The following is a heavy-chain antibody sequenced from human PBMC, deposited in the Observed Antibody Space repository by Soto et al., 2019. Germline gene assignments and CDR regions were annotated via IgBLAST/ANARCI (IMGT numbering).Heavy chain of an antibody. V-gene: IGHV1-3*01. Sequence: QVQLVQSGAEVKKPGASVKVSCKASGYTFTSYAMHWVRQAPGQRLEWMGWINVGNGNTKYSQNFQGRVTITRDTSASTAYMELSSRTSEDTAVYYCARNRSSDNSGYYPSGFDPWGQGTLVTVSS. J-gene: IGHJ5*02. D-gene: IGHD3-22*01. CDR2: INVGNGNT. CDR3: ARNRSSDNSGYYPSGFDP. CDR1: GYTFTSYA.